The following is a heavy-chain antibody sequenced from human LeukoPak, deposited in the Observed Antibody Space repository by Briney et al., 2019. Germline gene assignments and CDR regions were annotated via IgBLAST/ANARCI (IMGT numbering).Heavy chain of an antibody. CDR1: GFSFRNYA. D-gene: IGHD1-26*01. CDR2: INNYEGHDT. CDR3: VRDALGAYNCFDP. V-gene: IGHV3-64*01. Sequence: GGSLRLSCTASGFSFRNYAMYWVRQAPGKGLEFVSAINNYEGHDTYYANSVRGRVTMTRDNSKNTLYLQMDSVRSEDMGVYYCVRDALGAYNCFDPWGQGTLVTVSS. J-gene: IGHJ5*02.